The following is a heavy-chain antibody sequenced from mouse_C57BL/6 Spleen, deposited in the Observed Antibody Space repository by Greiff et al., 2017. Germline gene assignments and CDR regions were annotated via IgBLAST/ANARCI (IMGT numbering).Heavy chain of an antibody. CDR1: GFNIKDYY. D-gene: IGHD1-1*02. CDR2: IDPEDGDT. J-gene: IGHJ3*01. CDR3: PLWGETCAY. Sequence: VQLQQSGAELVRPGASVKLSCTASGFNIKDYYMHWVKQRPEQGLEWIGRIDPEDGDTEYAPKFQGKATMTADTSSNTAYLQLSSLTSEYTAVYYCPLWGETCAYWGQGTLVTVSA. V-gene: IGHV14-1*01.